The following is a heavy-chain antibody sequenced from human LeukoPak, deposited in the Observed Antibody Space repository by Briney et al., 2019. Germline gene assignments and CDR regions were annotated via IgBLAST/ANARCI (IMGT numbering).Heavy chain of an antibody. V-gene: IGHV1-69*13. CDR3: ARGNVLTGYHKYLQH. CDR1: GATFSSYT. CDR2: IIHIFGAA. D-gene: IGHD3-9*01. Sequence: SVKVSCKDSGATFSSYTTCTVCPAPGQGLEWMGEIIHIFGAANNAQKFQGRVTITADESTSTAYMELSSVRSEDTGVYYCARGNVLTGYHKYLQHWGQGTLVTVS. J-gene: IGHJ1*01.